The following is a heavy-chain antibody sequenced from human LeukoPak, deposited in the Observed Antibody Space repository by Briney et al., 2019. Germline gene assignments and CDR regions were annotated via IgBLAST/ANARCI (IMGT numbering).Heavy chain of an antibody. CDR1: GGSLSSYY. V-gene: IGHV4-59*01. Sequence: AETLSLTCTVSGGSLSSYYWIWIRPPPGKALEWLGYLYYSGNTNYNPCLKSRVTISVDPSRNQISLNLSSVTAADTAVYYCARDHSTYYYGMDVWGQGTAVTVSS. CDR3: ARDHSTYYYGMDV. D-gene: IGHD5-18*01. CDR2: LYYSGNT. J-gene: IGHJ6*02.